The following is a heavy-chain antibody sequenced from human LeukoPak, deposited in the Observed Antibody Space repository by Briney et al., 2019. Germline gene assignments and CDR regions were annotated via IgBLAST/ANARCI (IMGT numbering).Heavy chain of an antibody. V-gene: IGHV4-59*01. CDR3: ARDGSSTFEF. D-gene: IGHD6-19*01. CDR2: ICYTGET. CDR1: GGSISSYY. Sequence: SETLSLTCTVSGGSISSYYWTWIRQPPGKGLEWIGYICYTGETNYNPSLKSRVTISIDTSRNQFSLKVTSVTAADTAVYYCARDGSSTFEFWGQGALVTVSS. J-gene: IGHJ4*02.